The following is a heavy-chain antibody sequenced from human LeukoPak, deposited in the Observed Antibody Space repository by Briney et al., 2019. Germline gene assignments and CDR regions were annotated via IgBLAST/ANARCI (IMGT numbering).Heavy chain of an antibody. CDR1: GFTFSSYA. CDR2: ISGSGGST. D-gene: IGHD4-23*01. Sequence: PGGSLRLSCAASGFTFSSYAMSWDRQAPGKGLEWVSAISGSGGSTYYADSVKGRFTISRDNSKNTLYLQMNSLRAEDTAVYYCAKDGAYGGDYFDYWGQGTLVTVSS. J-gene: IGHJ4*02. CDR3: AKDGAYGGDYFDY. V-gene: IGHV3-23*01.